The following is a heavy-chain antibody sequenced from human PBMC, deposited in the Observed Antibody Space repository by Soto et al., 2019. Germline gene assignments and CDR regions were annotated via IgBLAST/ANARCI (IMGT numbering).Heavy chain of an antibody. J-gene: IGHJ5*02. Sequence: SETLSLTCSVSGGSIHSGGYYWTWIRQHPGKGLEWIGYIYYSGSTNYNPSLKSRVSISVDMSKNQFSLNLYSVTAADMAIYYCARGITSRASWFDPWGQGTLVTSPQ. V-gene: IGHV4-31*03. CDR1: GGSIHSGGYY. CDR3: ARGITSRASWFDP. CDR2: IYYSGST. D-gene: IGHD1-20*01.